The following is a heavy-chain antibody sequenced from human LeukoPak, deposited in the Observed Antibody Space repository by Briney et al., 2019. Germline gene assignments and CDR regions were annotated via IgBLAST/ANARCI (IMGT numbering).Heavy chain of an antibody. CDR2: ISAYNGNT. CDR1: GYTFTSYG. V-gene: IGHV1-18*01. CDR3: AASLYSGSYGRERH. D-gene: IGHD1-26*01. Sequence: ASMKVSCKASGYTFTSYGISWVRQAPGQGLEWMGWISAYNGNTNYAQKLQGRVTMTTDTSTSTAYMELRSLRSDDTAVYYCAASLYSGSYGRERHWGQGTLVTVSS. J-gene: IGHJ4*02.